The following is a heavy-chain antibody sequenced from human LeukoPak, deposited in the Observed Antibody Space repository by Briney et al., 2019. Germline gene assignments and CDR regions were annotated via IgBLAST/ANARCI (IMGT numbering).Heavy chain of an antibody. J-gene: IGHJ6*02. CDR2: MNPNSGNT. CDR1: GYTFTSYD. D-gene: IGHD3-3*01. V-gene: IGHV1-8*01. CDR3: ARNPHGVTIFGVDNYYYYYGMDV. Sequence: ASVKVSCKASGYTFTSYDINWVRQATGQGLEWMGWMNPNSGNTGYAQKFQGRVTMTRNTPISTACMELSSLRSEDTAVYYCARNPHGVTIFGVDNYYYYYGMDVWGQGTTVTVSS.